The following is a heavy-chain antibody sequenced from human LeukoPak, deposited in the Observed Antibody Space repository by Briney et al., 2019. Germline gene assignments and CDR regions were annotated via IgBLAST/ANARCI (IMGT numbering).Heavy chain of an antibody. J-gene: IGHJ3*02. Sequence: SETLSLTCAVYGGSFSGYYWSWIRQPPGKGLEWIGEINHSGRTNYNPSLKSRVTILVDTSKNQFSLKLSSVTAADTAVYYCASLWPYQLSAFDIWGQGTMVTVSS. V-gene: IGHV4-34*01. CDR3: ASLWPYQLSAFDI. D-gene: IGHD2-2*01. CDR1: GGSFSGYY. CDR2: INHSGRT.